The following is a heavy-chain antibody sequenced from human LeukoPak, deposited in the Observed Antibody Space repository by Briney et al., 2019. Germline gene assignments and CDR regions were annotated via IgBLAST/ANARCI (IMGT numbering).Heavy chain of an antibody. D-gene: IGHD3-10*01. CDR2: ISSSSSCI. Sequence: KPGGSLRLSCAASGFTFSSYSMNWVRQAPGKGLEWVSSISSSSSCIYYADSVKGRFTISRDNAKNSLYPQMNSLRAEDTAVYYCARDKVIRFGESVFDYWGQGTLVTVSS. J-gene: IGHJ4*02. CDR3: ARDKVIRFGESVFDY. V-gene: IGHV3-21*01. CDR1: GFTFSSYS.